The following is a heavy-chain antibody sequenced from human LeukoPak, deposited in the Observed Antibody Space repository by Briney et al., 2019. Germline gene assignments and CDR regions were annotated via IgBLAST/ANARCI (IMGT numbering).Heavy chain of an antibody. CDR3: ARADSSGWCEDN. CDR2: INTNTGNP. D-gene: IGHD6-13*01. Sequence: GASVKVSCKASGYMFTTHAMNWVRQAPGQGLEWMGWINTNTGNPTYAQGFTGRFVFSLDISVNTAYLQISSLKAEDTAVYYCARADSSGWCEDNWGQGTLVTISS. CDR1: GYMFTTHA. V-gene: IGHV7-4-1*02. J-gene: IGHJ4*02.